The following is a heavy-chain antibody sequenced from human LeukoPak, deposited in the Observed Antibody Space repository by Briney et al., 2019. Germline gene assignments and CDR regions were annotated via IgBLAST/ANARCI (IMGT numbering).Heavy chain of an antibody. CDR3: ARIGNDYGDLGVFDY. V-gene: IGHV4-30-4*08. CDR2: IYYSGST. CDR1: GGSISSGDYY. D-gene: IGHD4-17*01. J-gene: IGHJ4*02. Sequence: SETLSLTCTVSGGSISSGDYYWSWIRQPPGKGLEWIGYIYYSGSTYYNPSLKSRVTISVDTSKNQFSLKLSSVTAADTAVYYCARIGNDYGDLGVFDYWGQGTLVTVSS.